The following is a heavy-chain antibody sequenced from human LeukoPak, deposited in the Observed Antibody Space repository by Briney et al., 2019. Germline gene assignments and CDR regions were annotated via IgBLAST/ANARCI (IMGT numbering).Heavy chain of an antibody. CDR3: AKDVRSPMIVVVTDAFDI. V-gene: IGHV4-4*02. J-gene: IGHJ3*02. CDR1: GGSISSSNW. CDR2: IYHSGST. Sequence: PSETLSLTCAVSGGSISSSNWWSWVRQPPGKGLEWIGEIYHSGSTNYNPSLKSRVTISVDKSKNQFSLKLSSVTAADTAVYYCAKDVRSPMIVVVTDAFDIWGQGTMVTVSS. D-gene: IGHD3-22*01.